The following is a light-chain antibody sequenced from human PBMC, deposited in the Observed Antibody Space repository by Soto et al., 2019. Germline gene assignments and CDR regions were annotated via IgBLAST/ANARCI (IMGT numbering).Light chain of an antibody. CDR1: QSISSW. CDR3: QQYNSYSKT. Sequence: DIQMTQYPSTLSSSVGDTFTITCRSSQSISSWLAWYQQKPGKAPKLLIYKASSLESGVPSRFSGSGSGTEFTLTISSLQPDDFATYYCQQYNSYSKTFGQGTKVDIK. V-gene: IGKV1-5*03. J-gene: IGKJ1*01. CDR2: KAS.